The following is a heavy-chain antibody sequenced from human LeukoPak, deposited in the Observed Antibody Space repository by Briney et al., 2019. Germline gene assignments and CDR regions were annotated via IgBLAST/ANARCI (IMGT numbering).Heavy chain of an antibody. CDR2: INPNSGGT. D-gene: IGHD3-16*02. CDR3: ARDRNDYVWGSYRYNDWFDP. V-gene: IGHV1-2*02. J-gene: IGHJ5*02. Sequence: GASVKVSCKASGYTFTGYYMHWVRQAPGQGLEWMGWINPNSGGTNYAQKFQGRVTMTRDTPISTAYMELSRLRSDDTAVYYCARDRNDYVWGSYRYNDWFDPWGQGTLVTVSS. CDR1: GYTFTGYY.